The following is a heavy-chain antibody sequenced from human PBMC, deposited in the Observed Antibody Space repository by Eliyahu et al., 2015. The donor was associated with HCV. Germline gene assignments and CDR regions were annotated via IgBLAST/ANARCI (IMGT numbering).Heavy chain of an antibody. J-gene: IGHJ4*02. CDR2: INHSGST. CDR3: ARGVSFGRSHIVVVIAMPYFDY. D-gene: IGHD2-21*01. Sequence: QVQLQQWGAGLLKPSETLSLTCAVYGGSFSGYYWSWIRQPPGKGLEWIGEINHSGSTNYNPSLKSRVTISVDTSKNQFSLKLSSVTAADTAVYYCARGVSFGRSHIVVVIAMPYFDYWGQGTLVTVSS. CDR1: GGSFSGYY. V-gene: IGHV4-34*01.